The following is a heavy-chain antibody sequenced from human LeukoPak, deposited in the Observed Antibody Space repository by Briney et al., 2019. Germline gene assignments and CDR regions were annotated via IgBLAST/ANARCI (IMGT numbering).Heavy chain of an antibody. V-gene: IGHV3-23*01. CDR2: ISGSGGST. J-gene: IGHJ4*02. Sequence: PGGSLRLSCAASGFTFSSYAMSWVRQAPGKGLEWVSAISGSGGSTYYADSVKGRFTISRDNSKNTLYLQMNSLRAEDTAVYYCAKAPLGYYDSSGYFDYWGQRTLVTVSS. CDR1: GFTFSSYA. CDR3: AKAPLGYYDSSGYFDY. D-gene: IGHD3-22*01.